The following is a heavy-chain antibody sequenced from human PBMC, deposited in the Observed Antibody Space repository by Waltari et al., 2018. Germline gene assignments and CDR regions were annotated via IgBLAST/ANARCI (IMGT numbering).Heavy chain of an antibody. D-gene: IGHD3-3*01. CDR1: GFTFDDYG. Sequence: EVQLVESGGGVVRPGGSLRLSCAASGFTFDDYGMSWVRQAPGKGLEWVSCINWNGCSTGYADSVKGRFTISRDNAKNSLYLQMNSLRAEDTALYYCARGYYDFWSGTIYYWGQGTLVTVSS. CDR3: ARGYYDFWSGTIYY. CDR2: INWNGCST. V-gene: IGHV3-20*04. J-gene: IGHJ4*02.